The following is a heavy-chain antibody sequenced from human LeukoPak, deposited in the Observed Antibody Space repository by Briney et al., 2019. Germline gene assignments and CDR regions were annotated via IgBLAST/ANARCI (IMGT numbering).Heavy chain of an antibody. CDR1: GGSISSSSYY. J-gene: IGHJ4*02. Sequence: SETLSLTCTVSGGSISSSSYYWGWIRQPPGKGLEWIGSIYYSGSTYYNPSLKSRVTISVDTSKNQFSLKLSSVTAADTAVYYCARLSEAPAARRETFDYWGQGTLVTVSS. V-gene: IGHV4-39*01. CDR3: ARLSEAPAARRETFDY. D-gene: IGHD2-2*01. CDR2: IYYSGST.